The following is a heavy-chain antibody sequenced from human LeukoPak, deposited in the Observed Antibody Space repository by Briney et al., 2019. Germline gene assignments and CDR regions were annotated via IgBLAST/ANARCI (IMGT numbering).Heavy chain of an antibody. Sequence: SETLSLTCSVSGDSSSSYYWSWIRQPPGKGLEWIGYIYYGWSTNYNPSLKSRVSMSIDTSKRQFSLKLSSVTAADTAVYYCARQPDIGSGIDPWGQGTLVTVSS. V-gene: IGHV4-59*08. J-gene: IGHJ5*02. CDR2: IYYGWST. CDR1: GDSSSSYY. CDR3: ARQPDIGSGIDP. D-gene: IGHD1-26*01.